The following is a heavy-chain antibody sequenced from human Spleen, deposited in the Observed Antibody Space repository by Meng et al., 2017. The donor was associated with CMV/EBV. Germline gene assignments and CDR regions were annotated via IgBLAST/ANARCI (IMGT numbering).Heavy chain of an antibody. Sequence: GESLKISCKTSGYIFSNYWIGWVRQVSGKGLEWMGIIYLRDSDTRYSPSFQGQVTISADKSVGTAYLQWSSLKASDTAMYFCARVRSTEGYGLDVWGQGTTVTVS. D-gene: IGHD1-1*01. V-gene: IGHV5-51*01. CDR2: IYLRDSDT. CDR1: GYIFSNYW. J-gene: IGHJ6*02. CDR3: ARVRSTEGYGLDV.